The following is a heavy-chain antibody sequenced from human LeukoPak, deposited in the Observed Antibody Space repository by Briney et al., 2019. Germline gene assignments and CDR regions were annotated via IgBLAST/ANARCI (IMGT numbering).Heavy chain of an antibody. D-gene: IGHD2-21*01. J-gene: IGHJ4*02. Sequence: ASVKVSCKVSGYTLTGLSMHWVRQAPGKGLEWMGGFDPEDGETIYAQKFQGRVTMTEDTSTDTAYMELSSLRSEDTAVYYCATAIVKGSQGRLFDYWGQGTLVTVSS. V-gene: IGHV1-24*01. CDR1: GYTLTGLS. CDR3: ATAIVKGSQGRLFDY. CDR2: FDPEDGET.